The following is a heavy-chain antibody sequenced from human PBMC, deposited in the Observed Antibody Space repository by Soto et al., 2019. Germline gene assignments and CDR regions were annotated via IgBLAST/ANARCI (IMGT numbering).Heavy chain of an antibody. D-gene: IGHD2-2*01. CDR1: WYSFTRYW. V-gene: IGHV5-51*01. Sequence: GESLKISCKGSWYSFTRYWIGWVRPMPGKGLELMGIIYPGDSDTRYSPSFQGQVTISADKSISTAYLQWSSLKASDTATYYCADPVPAPTHYDYYDMDVWGQGTTVTVSS. CDR3: ADPVPAPTHYDYYDMDV. CDR2: IYPGDSDT. J-gene: IGHJ6*02.